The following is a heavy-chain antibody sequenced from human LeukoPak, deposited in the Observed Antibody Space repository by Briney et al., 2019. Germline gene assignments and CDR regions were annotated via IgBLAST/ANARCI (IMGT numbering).Heavy chain of an antibody. CDR1: GGSISSYY. J-gene: IGHJ5*02. CDR3: ARDLPYCSGGSRST. V-gene: IGHV4-59*01. CDR2: IYYSGST. D-gene: IGHD2-15*01. Sequence: SETLSLTCTVSGGSISSYYWSWIRQPPGKGLEWIGYIYYSGSTNYNPPLKSRVTISVDTSKNQFSLKLSSATAADTAVYYCARDLPYCSGGSRSTWGQGTLVTVSS.